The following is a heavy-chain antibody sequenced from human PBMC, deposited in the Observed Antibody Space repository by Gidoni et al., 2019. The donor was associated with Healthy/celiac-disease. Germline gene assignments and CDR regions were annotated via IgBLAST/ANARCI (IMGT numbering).Heavy chain of an antibody. CDR2: MNPNRGNT. V-gene: IGHV1-8*01. J-gene: IGHJ6*03. CDR3: ARYYYYMDV. Sequence: QVQLVQSGAEVKKPGASVKVSCKAYGYTFTSYDINWVRQATGQGLEWMGWMNPNRGNTGYAQKFQGRVTMTRNTSTSTAYMELSSLRSEATAVYYCARYYYYMDVWGKGTTVTVSS. CDR1: GYTFTSYD.